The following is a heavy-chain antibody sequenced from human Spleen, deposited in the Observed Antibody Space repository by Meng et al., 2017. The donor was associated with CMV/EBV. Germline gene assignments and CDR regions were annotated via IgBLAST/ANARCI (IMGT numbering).Heavy chain of an antibody. V-gene: IGHV4-59*01. CDR2: IYYSGTT. J-gene: IGHJ4*02. D-gene: IGHD2-2*02. CDR3: ARTSKAGLYCSSTSCYTSGFDY. CDR1: GGSISTYY. Sequence: SETLSLTCTVSGGSISTYYWNWIRQPPGKGPEWIGYIYYSGTTNYNPSLKSLATISVDTSKIQFSLSLTSVTAADTAVYYCARTSKAGLYCSSTSCYTSGFDYWGQGTLVTVSS.